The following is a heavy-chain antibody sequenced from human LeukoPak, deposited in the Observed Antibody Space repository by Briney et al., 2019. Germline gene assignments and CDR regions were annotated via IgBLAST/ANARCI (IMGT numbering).Heavy chain of an antibody. D-gene: IGHD2/OR15-2a*01. V-gene: IGHV3-23*01. CDR2: ISGRGGST. Sequence: PGGSLRLSCAASGFNFSSYAMSWVRQAPGKGLEWVYVISGRGGSTYYADSVKGRFTISRDKSKNTLYLQMNSLRAEDTAVYYCAKDWAALYGADAFDIWGQGTMVTVSS. CDR3: AKDWAALYGADAFDI. J-gene: IGHJ3*02. CDR1: GFNFSSYA.